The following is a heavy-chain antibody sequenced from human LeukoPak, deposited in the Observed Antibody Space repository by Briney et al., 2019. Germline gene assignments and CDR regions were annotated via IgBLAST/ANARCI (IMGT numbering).Heavy chain of an antibody. CDR1: GGSISSSSYY. CDR3: ATYYYDSRQTAGGAFDI. Sequence: SETLSLTCTVSGGSISSSSYYWGWIRQPPGKGLEWIGSIYYSGSTYYNPSLKSRVTISVDTSKNQFSLKLSSVTAADTAVYYCATYYYDSRQTAGGAFDIWGQGTMVTVSS. CDR2: IYYSGST. J-gene: IGHJ3*02. D-gene: IGHD3-22*01. V-gene: IGHV4-39*01.